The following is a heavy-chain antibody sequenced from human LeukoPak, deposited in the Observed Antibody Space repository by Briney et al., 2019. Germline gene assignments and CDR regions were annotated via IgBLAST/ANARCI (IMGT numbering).Heavy chain of an antibody. CDR1: GGTFSSYA. J-gene: IGHJ5*02. CDR2: IIPIFGTA. CDR3: ARKDRRYSSSWYEA. Sequence: SVKVSCKASGGTFSSYAISWVRQAPGQGLEWMGGIIPIFGTANYAQKFQGRVTITTDESTSTAYMELSSLRSEDTAVYYCARKDRRYSSSWYEAWGQGTLVTVSS. V-gene: IGHV1-69*05. D-gene: IGHD6-13*01.